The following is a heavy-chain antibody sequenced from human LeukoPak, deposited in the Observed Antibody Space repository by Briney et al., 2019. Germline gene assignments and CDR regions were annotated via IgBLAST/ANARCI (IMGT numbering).Heavy chain of an antibody. D-gene: IGHD6-19*01. V-gene: IGHV3-49*04. CDR3: ARDLVAVAGDYYYYAMDV. CDR2: IRSKVFGGTT. Sequence: GGSVRLSCTASGFAFGDYAMSWDRQGPGKGLEWVGFIRSKVFGGTTEYAASVKGRFTISTDDSKSIAYLQMNSLKTEDTAVYYCARDLVAVAGDYYYYAMDVWGQGTTGTVSS. J-gene: IGHJ6*02. CDR1: GFAFGDYA.